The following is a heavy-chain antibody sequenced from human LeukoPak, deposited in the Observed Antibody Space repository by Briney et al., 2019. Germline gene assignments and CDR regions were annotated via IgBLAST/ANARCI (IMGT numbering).Heavy chain of an antibody. V-gene: IGHV1-69*13. CDR1: GGTFSSYA. D-gene: IGHD2-15*01. Sequence: SVKVSCKASGGTFSSYAISWVRQAPGQGLEWMGRIIPIFCTANYAQKFQGRVTITADESTSTAYMELSSLRSEDTAVYYCARVPYCSGGSCLLRGYYFDFWGQGTLVTVSS. CDR3: ARVPYCSGGSCLLRGYYFDF. J-gene: IGHJ4*02. CDR2: IIPIFCTA.